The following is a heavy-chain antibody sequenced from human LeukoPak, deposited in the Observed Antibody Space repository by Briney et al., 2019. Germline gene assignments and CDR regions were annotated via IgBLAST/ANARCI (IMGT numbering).Heavy chain of an antibody. CDR2: INHSGYT. D-gene: IGHD6-19*01. CDR3: TRAVAGHPD. CDR1: GVPFSNYY. V-gene: IGHV4-34*01. J-gene: IGHJ4*02. Sequence: PSETLSLTCGVSGVPFSNYYWSWVRRSPTQGLEWIGEINHSGYTNYNPSLKSRVTMSIDTSKNQFSLKLTSVTAADAGVYYCTRAVAGHPDWGQGTLVTVSS.